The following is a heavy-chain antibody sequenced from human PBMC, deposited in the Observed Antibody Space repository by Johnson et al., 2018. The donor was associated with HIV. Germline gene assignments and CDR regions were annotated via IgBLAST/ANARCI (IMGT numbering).Heavy chain of an antibody. V-gene: IGHV3-7*03. Sequence: VQLVEFGGGLVQPGGSLRLSCEASGFTFSNYWMTWVRQAPGKGLEWVANIKQDGSEKYYVDSVKGRFTISRDNAKNSLYLQMNSLRAEDTAVYYCARDPDVTPGAFDIWGQGTMVTVSS. CDR2: IKQDGSEK. D-gene: IGHD2-15*01. CDR3: ARDPDVTPGAFDI. CDR1: GFTFSNYW. J-gene: IGHJ3*02.